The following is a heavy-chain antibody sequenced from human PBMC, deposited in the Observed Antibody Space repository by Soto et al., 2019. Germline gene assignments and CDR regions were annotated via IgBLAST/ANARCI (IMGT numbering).Heavy chain of an antibody. CDR3: ARGEDAFFYYGLDV. J-gene: IGHJ6*02. V-gene: IGHV4-59*01. CDR1: GDSINNYY. Sequence: PSETLSLTCTVSGDSINNYYWSWIRQPPGKGLEWIGYIYHSGSTDYNPSLKSRVTMSVDTSKSQFSLKLTSVTAADTAVYYCARGEDAFFYYGLDVWGQGITVTVSS. CDR2: IYHSGST.